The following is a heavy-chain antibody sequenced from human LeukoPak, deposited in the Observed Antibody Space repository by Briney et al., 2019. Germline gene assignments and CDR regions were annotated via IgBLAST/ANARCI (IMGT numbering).Heavy chain of an antibody. J-gene: IGHJ4*02. D-gene: IGHD4-23*01. Sequence: PGRSLRLSYAASGFTFSSYGMHWVRQAPGKGLEWVAVIWYDGSNKYYADSVKGRFTISRDNSKNTLYLQMNSLRAEDTAVYYCAREPPSVVTSHADDYWGQGTLVTVSS. V-gene: IGHV3-33*01. CDR2: IWYDGSNK. CDR1: GFTFSSYG. CDR3: AREPPSVVTSHADDY.